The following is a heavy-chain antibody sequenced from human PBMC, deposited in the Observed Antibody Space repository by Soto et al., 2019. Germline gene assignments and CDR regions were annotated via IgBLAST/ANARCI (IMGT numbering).Heavy chain of an antibody. CDR3: TTAFRITMVRGVPY. CDR1: RFTFSNAW. J-gene: IGHJ4*02. Sequence: EVQLVESGGGLVKPGGSLRLSCAASRFTFSNAWMSWVRQAPGKGLEWVGRIKSKTDGGTTDYAAPVKGRFTISRDDSKNTLYLQMNSLKTEDTAVSYCTTAFRITMVRGVPYWGQGTLVTVSS. CDR2: IKSKTDGGTT. V-gene: IGHV3-15*01. D-gene: IGHD3-10*01.